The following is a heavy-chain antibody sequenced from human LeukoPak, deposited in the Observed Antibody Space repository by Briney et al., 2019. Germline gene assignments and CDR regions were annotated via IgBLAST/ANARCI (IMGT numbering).Heavy chain of an antibody. D-gene: IGHD4-23*01. J-gene: IGHJ4*02. CDR2: ISHSGNTI. CDR1: GFTFSDYY. Sequence: GGSLRLSCAASGFTFSDYYMTWIRLAPGKGLEWVSYISHSGNTIYYADSVKGRFTISRDSAKNSLYLQMNSLRAEDTAVYYCAREHSAVVTWEPFDYRGQGTLVTVSS. CDR3: AREHSAVVTWEPFDY. V-gene: IGHV3-11*04.